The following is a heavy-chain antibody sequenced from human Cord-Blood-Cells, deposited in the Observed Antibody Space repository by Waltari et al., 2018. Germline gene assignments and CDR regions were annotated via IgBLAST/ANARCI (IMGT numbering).Heavy chain of an antibody. J-gene: IGHJ5*02. D-gene: IGHD3-10*01. V-gene: IGHV4-34*01. Sequence: QVQLQQWGAGLLKPSETLSLTGAAYGGSFSGYSWSRIRQPPGKGLEWIGEINHSGSPNYNPSLKSRVTISVDTSKNQFSLKLSSVTAADTAVYYCARGKGVPLMVRGNWFDPWGQGTLVTVSS. CDR3: ARGKGVPLMVRGNWFDP. CDR2: INHSGSP. CDR1: GGSFSGYS.